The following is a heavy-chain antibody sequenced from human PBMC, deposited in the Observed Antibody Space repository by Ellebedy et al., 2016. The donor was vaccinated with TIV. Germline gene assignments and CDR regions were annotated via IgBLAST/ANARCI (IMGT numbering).Heavy chain of an antibody. Sequence: PGGSLRLSCAASGFTVSSNYMSWVRQAPGKGPEWVSAISGDGDSTYYRDSVRGRFTISRDNSKNTLYLQMNSLRAEDTAVYYCAKDHVASATLLDYWGQGTLVTVSS. CDR3: AKDHVASATLLDY. CDR2: ISGDGDST. CDR1: GFTVSSNY. J-gene: IGHJ4*02. D-gene: IGHD2-15*01. V-gene: IGHV3-23*01.